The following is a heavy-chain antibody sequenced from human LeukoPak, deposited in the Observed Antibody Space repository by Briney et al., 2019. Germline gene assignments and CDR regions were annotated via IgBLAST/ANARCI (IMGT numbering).Heavy chain of an antibody. CDR3: TRDEFRPLPKYSGSLRGFDY. CDR1: GYTFTYRY. V-gene: IGHV1-45*02. D-gene: IGHD1-26*01. CDR2: ITPFNGNT. Sequence: GASVKVSCKASGYTFTYRYLHWVRQAPGQALEWMGWITPFNGNTNYAQKFQGRVTMTRDMSTSTVYMELSSLRSEDTAVYYCTRDEFRPLPKYSGSLRGFDYWGQGTQVTVSS. J-gene: IGHJ4*02.